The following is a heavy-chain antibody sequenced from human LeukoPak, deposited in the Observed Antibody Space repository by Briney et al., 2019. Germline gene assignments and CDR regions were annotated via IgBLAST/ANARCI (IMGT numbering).Heavy chain of an antibody. CDR1: GFTVSSNY. D-gene: IGHD1-26*01. V-gene: IGHV3-53*05. Sequence: TGGSLRLSCAASGFTVSSNYMSWVRQAPGKGLEWVSVIYSGGSTYYADSVKGRFTVSRDNSKNTLYLQMNSLRAEDTAVYYCAKDRGESGYFDYWGQGTLVTVSS. J-gene: IGHJ4*02. CDR3: AKDRGESGYFDY. CDR2: IYSGGST.